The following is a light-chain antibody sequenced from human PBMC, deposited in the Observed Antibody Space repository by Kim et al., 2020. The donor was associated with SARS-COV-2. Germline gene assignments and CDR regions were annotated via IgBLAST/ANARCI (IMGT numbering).Light chain of an antibody. Sequence: SVGDRVTITCRASQSISRYLNWYQQKPGKAPKLLIYAASSLQSEVPSRFSGSGSGPDFTLTIRSLQPEDFATYYCQQSYSSPTWTFGQGTKVDIK. CDR2: AAS. CDR1: QSISRY. V-gene: IGKV1-39*01. CDR3: QQSYSSPTWT. J-gene: IGKJ1*01.